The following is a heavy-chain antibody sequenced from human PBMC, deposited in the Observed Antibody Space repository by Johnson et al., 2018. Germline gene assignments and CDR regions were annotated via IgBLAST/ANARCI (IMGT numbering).Heavy chain of an antibody. D-gene: IGHD2-2*01. CDR1: GFSFSDHY. J-gene: IGHJ6*03. CDR2: SRNKAHPYTT. Sequence: VQLQESGGGLVQPGGSLRLSCAASGFSFSDHYIDWVRRAPGKGLEWVGRSRNKAHPYTTEYAAPVRGRFTIPRDDSRSSLYLQMNSLKTEDTAVYYCATLVVSANIRDFYYSYYMGVWGKGTTVTVSS. CDR3: ATLVVSANIRDFYYSYYMGV. V-gene: IGHV3-72*01.